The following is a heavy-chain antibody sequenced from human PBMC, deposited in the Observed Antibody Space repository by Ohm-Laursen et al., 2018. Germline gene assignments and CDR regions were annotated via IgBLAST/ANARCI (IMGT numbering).Heavy chain of an antibody. CDR2: IYPAGTT. J-gene: IGHJ4*02. D-gene: IGHD6-13*01. CDR3: ARGNRQQDY. Sequence: SLRLSCAASGFTVSNNYMTWVRQAPGRGLEWVSIIYPAGTTYYADSLKGRFTISRDNSRNTLYLQMNSLRAEDTAVYYCARGNRQQDYWGQGTLVTVSS. V-gene: IGHV3-66*01. CDR1: GFTVSNNY.